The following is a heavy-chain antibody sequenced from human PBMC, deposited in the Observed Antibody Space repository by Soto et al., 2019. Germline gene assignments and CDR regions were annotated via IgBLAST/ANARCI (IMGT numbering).Heavy chain of an antibody. CDR3: ARGATITIFGVVGGMDV. CDR2: IYYSGST. V-gene: IGHV4-59*01. D-gene: IGHD3-3*01. J-gene: IGHJ6*02. CDR1: GGPISSYY. Sequence: SETLSLTCTVSGGPISSYYWSWIRQPPGKGLEWIGYIYYSGSTNYNPSLKSRVTISVDTSKNQFSLKLSSVTAADTAVYYCARGATITIFGVVGGMDVWGQGTTVTVSS.